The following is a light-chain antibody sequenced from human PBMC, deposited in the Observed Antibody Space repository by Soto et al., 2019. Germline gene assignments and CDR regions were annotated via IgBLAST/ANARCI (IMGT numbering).Light chain of an antibody. Sequence: QSALTQPASVSGSPGQSITISCTGTSSDVGGYNYVSWYQQHPGKAPKLMIYEVSNRTSGVSNRFSGSKSGNTASLNISGLQAEDEADYYCSSYTSSSIDDVFGTGTKVTVL. CDR1: SSDVGGYNY. CDR3: SSYTSSSIDDV. J-gene: IGLJ1*01. V-gene: IGLV2-14*01. CDR2: EVS.